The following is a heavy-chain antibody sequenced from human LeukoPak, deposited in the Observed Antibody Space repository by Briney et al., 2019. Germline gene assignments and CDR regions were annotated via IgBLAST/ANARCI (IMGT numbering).Heavy chain of an antibody. V-gene: IGHV3-48*03. CDR3: ARDYCSDNCYGEYFDH. Sequence: GGSLRLSCAASGFTFGSYEMNWVRQAPGKGLEWVSYIRGDGSSIYYADSVKGRFTVSRDNDKNTVYLQMNSLRAEDTGVYYCARDYCSDNCYGEYFDHWGQGSLVTVSS. J-gene: IGHJ4*02. D-gene: IGHD2-21*02. CDR1: GFTFGSYE. CDR2: IRGDGSSI.